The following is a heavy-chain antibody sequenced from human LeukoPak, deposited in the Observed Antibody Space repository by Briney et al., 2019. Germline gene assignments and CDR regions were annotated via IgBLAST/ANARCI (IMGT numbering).Heavy chain of an antibody. Sequence: GGSLRLSCAASGFTFSSYSMNWVRQAPGKGLEWVSSISSSSSYIYYADSVKGRFTISRDNAKNSLYLQMNSLRAEDTAVYYCARDRGYSYGFDYWGQGTLVTVSS. V-gene: IGHV3-21*01. J-gene: IGHJ4*02. D-gene: IGHD5-18*01. CDR1: GFTFSSYS. CDR2: ISSSSSYI. CDR3: ARDRGYSYGFDY.